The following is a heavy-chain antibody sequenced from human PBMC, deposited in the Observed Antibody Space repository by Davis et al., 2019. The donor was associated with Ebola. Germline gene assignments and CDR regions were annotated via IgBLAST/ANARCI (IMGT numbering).Heavy chain of an antibody. CDR2: ISGSGGST. CDR1: GFTFSSYA. CDR3: TKGSSGTDY. Sequence: GESLKISCAASGFTFSSYAMSWVRQAPGKGLEWVSAISGSGGSTYYADSVKGRFTISRDDSKNTAYLQMNSLKTEDTAVYYCTKGSSGTDYWGQGTLVTVSS. V-gene: IGHV3-23*01. J-gene: IGHJ4*02. D-gene: IGHD3-22*01.